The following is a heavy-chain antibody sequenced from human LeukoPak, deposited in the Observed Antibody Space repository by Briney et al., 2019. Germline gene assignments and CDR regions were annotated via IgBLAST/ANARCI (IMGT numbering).Heavy chain of an antibody. J-gene: IGHJ6*02. Sequence: EASVKVSCKASGYTFTSYGISWVRQAPGQGLEWMGWISAYNGNTNYAQKLQGRVTMTTDTSTSTAYMELRSLRSDDTAVYYCARDVVVVPAAFRDYYYGMDVWGQGTTVTVSS. CDR3: ARDVVVVPAAFRDYYYGMDV. CDR1: GYTFTSYG. D-gene: IGHD2-2*01. V-gene: IGHV1-18*01. CDR2: ISAYNGNT.